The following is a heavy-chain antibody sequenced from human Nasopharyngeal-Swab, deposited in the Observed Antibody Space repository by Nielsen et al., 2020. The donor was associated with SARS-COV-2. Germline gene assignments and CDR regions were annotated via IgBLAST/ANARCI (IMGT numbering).Heavy chain of an antibody. Sequence: GESLKHSCAASGFTFSSYAMSWVRQAPGKGLEWVSAISGSGGSTYYADSVKGRFTISRDNSKNTLYLQMNSLRAEDTAVYYCAKDQGIAVAGPTRGKYFQHWGQGTLVTVSS. V-gene: IGHV3-23*01. J-gene: IGHJ1*01. CDR2: ISGSGGST. D-gene: IGHD6-19*01. CDR3: AKDQGIAVAGPTRGKYFQH. CDR1: GFTFSSYA.